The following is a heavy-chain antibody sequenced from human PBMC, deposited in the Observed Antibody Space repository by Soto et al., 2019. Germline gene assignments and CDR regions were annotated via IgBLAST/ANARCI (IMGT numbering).Heavy chain of an antibody. D-gene: IGHD5-12*01. J-gene: IGHJ6*02. V-gene: IGHV3-30*18. CDR3: AKVRGYVPNYYGMDV. CDR2: ISYDESKK. CDR1: GFTFSSYG. Sequence: QVQLVESGGGVVQPGRSLRLSCAASGFTFSSYGIHWVRQAPGKGLEWVALISYDESKKYYADSVKGRFTISRDNSKNMLFRQMNRLRAEDTAVYYCAKVRGYVPNYYGMDVWGQGTTVTVSS.